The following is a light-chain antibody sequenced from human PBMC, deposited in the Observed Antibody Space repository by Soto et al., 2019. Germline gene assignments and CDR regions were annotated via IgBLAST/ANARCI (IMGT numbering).Light chain of an antibody. V-gene: IGKV1-5*01. Sequence: DIQLTQSPSTLSASVGDRVTITCRASQSIRSWLAWYQQKPGKAPNLLIYDASSLESGVPSRFSGSGSGTEFTLTISSLQPDDFATYYCQQYNSFSTTFGQGTKVDIK. CDR1: QSIRSW. CDR3: QQYNSFSTT. CDR2: DAS. J-gene: IGKJ1*01.